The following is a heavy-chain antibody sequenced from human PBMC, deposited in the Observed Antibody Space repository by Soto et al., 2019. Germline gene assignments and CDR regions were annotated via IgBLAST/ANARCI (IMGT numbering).Heavy chain of an antibody. CDR1: GGTFSSYA. J-gene: IGHJ4*02. D-gene: IGHD6-6*01. V-gene: IGHV1-69*12. CDR2: IIPIFGTA. CDR3: ARGSIAARDFDD. Sequence: QVQLVQSGAEVKKPGPSVKVSCKASGGTFSSYAISWVRQAPGQGLEWMGGIIPIFGTANYAQKFQGRVTITADESTSTAYMERGSPRSEDTAVYYCARGSIAARDFDDWGQGTLVTVSS.